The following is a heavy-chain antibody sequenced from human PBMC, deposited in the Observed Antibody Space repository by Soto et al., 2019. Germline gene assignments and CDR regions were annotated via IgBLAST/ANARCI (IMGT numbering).Heavy chain of an antibody. J-gene: IGHJ5*02. CDR2: IYHTGST. V-gene: IGHV4-30-2*01. CDR1: GGSISSDCYS. CDR3: SRGPTMAVFPGAASRVMWFDP. Sequence: SETLSLTCVVSGGSISSDCYSWSWIRQPPGQGLEWIGYIYHTGSTSYNASLKSRVTISVDTSKNQFSLKLTSVTAADTAIYYSSRGPTMAVFPGAASRVMWFDPWGQGALVTVFS. D-gene: IGHD3-16*01.